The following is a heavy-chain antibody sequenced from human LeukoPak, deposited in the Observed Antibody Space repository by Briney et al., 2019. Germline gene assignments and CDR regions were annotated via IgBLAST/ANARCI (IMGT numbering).Heavy chain of an antibody. D-gene: IGHD7-27*01. CDR3: AKDELGAFDY. Sequence: GGPLRLSGAASGFTCSSYAMSWVRQAPGKGLEWVSAISGSGGSTYYADSVKGRFTISRDNSKNTLYLQMNSLRAEDTAVYYCAKDELGAFDYWGQGTLVTVSS. J-gene: IGHJ4*02. CDR1: GFTCSSYA. CDR2: ISGSGGST. V-gene: IGHV3-23*01.